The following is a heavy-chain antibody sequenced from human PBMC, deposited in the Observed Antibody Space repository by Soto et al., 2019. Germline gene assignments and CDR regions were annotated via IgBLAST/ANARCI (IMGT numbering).Heavy chain of an antibody. CDR2: IRSKAYGGTT. Sequence: GGSLRLSCTASGFTFGDYAMSWFRQAPGKGLEWVGFIRSKAYGGTTEYAASVKGRFTISRDDSKSIAYLQMNSLKTEDTAVYYCTRVPGYYDILTGYSHVDYWGQGTLVTVSS. CDR3: TRVPGYYDILTGYSHVDY. V-gene: IGHV3-49*03. CDR1: GFTFGDYA. J-gene: IGHJ4*02. D-gene: IGHD3-9*01.